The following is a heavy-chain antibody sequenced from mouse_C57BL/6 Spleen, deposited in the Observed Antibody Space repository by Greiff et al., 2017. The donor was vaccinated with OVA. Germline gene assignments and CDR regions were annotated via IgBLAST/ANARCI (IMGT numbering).Heavy chain of an antibody. CDR3: ARVTGSYAMDY. D-gene: IGHD2-13*01. CDR2: INPGSGGT. Sequence: QVQLKESGAELVRPGTSVKVSCKASGYAFTNYLIEWVKQRPGQGLEWIGVINPGSGGTNYNEKFKGKATLTADKSSSTAYMQLSSLTSEDSAVYFCARVTGSYAMDYWGQGTSVTVSS. CDR1: GYAFTNYL. V-gene: IGHV1-54*01. J-gene: IGHJ4*01.